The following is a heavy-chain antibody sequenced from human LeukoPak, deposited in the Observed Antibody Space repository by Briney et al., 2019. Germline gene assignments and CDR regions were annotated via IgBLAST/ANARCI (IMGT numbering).Heavy chain of an antibody. J-gene: IGHJ4*02. CDR3: AKDPTMIVVVIPDY. V-gene: IGHV3-9*01. CDR1: GFTFDGYA. D-gene: IGHD3-22*01. CDR2: ISWNSGSI. Sequence: GGSLRLSCAASGFTFDGYAMHWVRQAPGKGLEWVSGISWNSGSIGYADSVKGRFTISRDSAKNSLYLQMNSLRAEDTALYYCAKDPTMIVVVIPDYWGQGTLVTVSS.